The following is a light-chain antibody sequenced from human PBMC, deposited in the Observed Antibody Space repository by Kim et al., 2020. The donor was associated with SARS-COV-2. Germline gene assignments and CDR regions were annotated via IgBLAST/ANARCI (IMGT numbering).Light chain of an antibody. CDR1: QSVSSNF. V-gene: IGKV3-20*01. Sequence: ENVLTQSPGTLSLSPGERATLSCRASQSVSSNFLAWYQQKAGQAPRLVIYSASSRASGIPDRFSGSGSGTDFTLTISTLEPEDFAVYYCQQYATYPGTFAKGPRWISN. CDR3: QQYATYPGT. J-gene: IGKJ1*01. CDR2: SAS.